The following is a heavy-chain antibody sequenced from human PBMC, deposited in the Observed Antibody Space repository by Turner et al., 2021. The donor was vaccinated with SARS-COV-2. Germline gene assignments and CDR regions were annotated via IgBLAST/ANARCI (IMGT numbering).Heavy chain of an antibody. V-gene: IGHV1-24*01. CDR3: ATVPVVPAAIGYYYYYGMDV. CDR1: GYNLTEFS. J-gene: IGHJ6*02. Sequence: QVQLVQSGAEVKKHGASVKVSCKVSGYNLTEFSMHWVRQAPGKGLEWMGAFDPEDGETIYAQKFQGRVSMTEDTSTDTAYMELSSLRSEDTAVYYCATVPVVPAAIGYYYYYGMDVWGQGTTVTVSS. CDR2: FDPEDGET. D-gene: IGHD2-2*02.